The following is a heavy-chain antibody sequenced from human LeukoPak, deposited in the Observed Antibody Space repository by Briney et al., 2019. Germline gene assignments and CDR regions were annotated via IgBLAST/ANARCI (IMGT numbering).Heavy chain of an antibody. CDR2: IYWDDEK. J-gene: IGHJ3*02. V-gene: IGHV2-5*02. D-gene: IGHD3-22*01. Sequence: KESGPTLVKPTQTLTLTCTFSGFSLSTSGVGVGWIRQPPGKALEWVAFIYWDDEKRYSPSLKSKFTITKDTSKKQVVLRMTNMDPVDTATYYCAHLSHNSVYPDAFDIWGQGTMVTVSS. CDR1: GFSLSTSGVG. CDR3: AHLSHNSVYPDAFDI.